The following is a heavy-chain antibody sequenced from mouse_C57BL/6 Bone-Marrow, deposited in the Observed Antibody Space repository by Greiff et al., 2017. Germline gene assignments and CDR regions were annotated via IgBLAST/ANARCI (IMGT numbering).Heavy chain of an antibody. D-gene: IGHD2-4*01. V-gene: IGHV1-59*01. CDR1: GYTFTSYW. CDR3: ASRLRHYAMDY. CDR2: IDPSDSYT. Sequence: QVQLQQPGAELVRPGTSVKLSCKASGYTFTSYWMHWVKQRPGQGLEWIGVIDPSDSYTNYNQKFKGKATLTVDTSSSTAYMQLSSLTSEDSAVYYCASRLRHYAMDYWGQGTSVTVSS. J-gene: IGHJ4*01.